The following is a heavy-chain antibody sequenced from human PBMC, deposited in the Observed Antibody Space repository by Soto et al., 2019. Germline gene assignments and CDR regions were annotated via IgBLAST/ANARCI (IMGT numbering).Heavy chain of an antibody. Sequence: EVQLLESGGGLVQPGGSLRLSCAASGFAFSNYGMTWVRQPPGRGLEWVSAISGSGGTIYYADSVKGRFTISRDNSKNTLYLHMNRMRAEDTAVYYCARVGTTGHWYFDLWGRGTLVTVSS. CDR2: ISGSGGTI. CDR3: ARVGTTGHWYFDL. CDR1: GFAFSNYG. V-gene: IGHV3-23*01. D-gene: IGHD1-1*01. J-gene: IGHJ2*01.